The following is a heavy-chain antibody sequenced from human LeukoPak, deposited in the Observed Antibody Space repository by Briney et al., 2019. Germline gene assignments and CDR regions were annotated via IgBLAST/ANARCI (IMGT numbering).Heavy chain of an antibody. CDR1: GFPFDDYG. J-gene: IGHJ4*02. D-gene: IGHD6-13*01. CDR3: ARSTQQQLAPDY. V-gene: IGHV3-20*04. CDR2: INWNGGST. Sequence: GSLSLSCAASGFPFDDYGMSGVRQAPGKGLEWVSGINWNGGSTGYADSVKGRSTISRENAKNSLYLQMNSLRAEDTALYYCARSTQQQLAPDYWGQGTLVTVSS.